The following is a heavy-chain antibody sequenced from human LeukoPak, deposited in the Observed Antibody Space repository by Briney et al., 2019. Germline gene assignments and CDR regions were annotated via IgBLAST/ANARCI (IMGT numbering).Heavy chain of an antibody. CDR2: INHSGST. CDR1: GGSFSGYY. CDR3: ARKYYDFWSGYFSPRFDY. V-gene: IGHV4-34*01. D-gene: IGHD3-3*01. J-gene: IGHJ4*02. Sequence: PSETLSLTCAVYGGSFSGYYWSWIRQPPGKGLEWIGEINHSGSTNYNPSLKSRVTISVDTSKNQFSLKLSSVTAADTAVYYCARKYYDFWSGYFSPRFDYWGQGTLVTVSS.